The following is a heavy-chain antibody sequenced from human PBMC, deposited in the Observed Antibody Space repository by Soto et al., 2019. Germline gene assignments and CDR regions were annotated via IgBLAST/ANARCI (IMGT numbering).Heavy chain of an antibody. J-gene: IGHJ3*02. CDR2: IIPILGIA. Sequence: QVQLVQSGAEVKKPGSSVKVSCKASGGTFSSYTISWVRQAPGQGLEWMGRIIPILGIANYAQKFQGRVMITADKSTSKGYMELSSLRSEDTAVYYCARDPYDSSGYYVAFDIWGQGTMVTVSS. CDR3: ARDPYDSSGYYVAFDI. D-gene: IGHD3-22*01. CDR1: GGTFSSYT. V-gene: IGHV1-69*08.